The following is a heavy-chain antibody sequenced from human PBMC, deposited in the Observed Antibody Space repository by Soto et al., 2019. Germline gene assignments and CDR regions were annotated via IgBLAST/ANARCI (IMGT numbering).Heavy chain of an antibody. CDR1: GGSISSGGYY. Sequence: QVQLQESGPGLVKPSQTLSLTCTVSGGSISSGGYYWSWIRQHPGKGLEWIGYIYYSGSTYYNPSLKSRVTIPVDTSKNQFSLKLSSVTAADTAVYYCARGVTLVRGVIHTPYFDYWVQGALVTVSS. CDR2: IYYSGST. V-gene: IGHV4-31*03. CDR3: ARGVTLVRGVIHTPYFDY. D-gene: IGHD3-10*01. J-gene: IGHJ4*02.